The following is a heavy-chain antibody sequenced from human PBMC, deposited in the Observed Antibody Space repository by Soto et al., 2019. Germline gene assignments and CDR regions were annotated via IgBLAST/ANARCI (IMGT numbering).Heavy chain of an antibody. Sequence: GGSLRLSCAASGFTFSSHWMSWVRQAPGKGLEWVAYIRGASKTIYYADSLKGRFTISRDNAKNSLYLQMNSLRDEDTAVYYCARDGRQGYDMDVWGQGTTVTVSS. CDR2: IRGASKTI. CDR3: ARDGRQGYDMDV. V-gene: IGHV3-48*02. CDR1: GFTFSSHW. J-gene: IGHJ6*02.